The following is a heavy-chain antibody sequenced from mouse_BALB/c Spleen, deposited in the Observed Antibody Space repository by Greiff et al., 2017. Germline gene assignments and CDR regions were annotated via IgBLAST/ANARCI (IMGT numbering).Heavy chain of an antibody. J-gene: IGHJ4*01. CDR2: ISSGGST. V-gene: IGHV5-6-5*01. CDR1: GFTFSSYA. D-gene: IGHD2-4*01. Sequence: EVKLMESGGGLVKPGGSLKLSCAASGFTFSSYAMTWVRQTPEKRLEWVASISSGGSTYYPDSVKGRFTISRDNARIILYLQMSSLRSEDTAMYYCARVGRYDYDYYAMDYWGQGTSVTVSS. CDR3: ARVGRYDYDYYAMDY.